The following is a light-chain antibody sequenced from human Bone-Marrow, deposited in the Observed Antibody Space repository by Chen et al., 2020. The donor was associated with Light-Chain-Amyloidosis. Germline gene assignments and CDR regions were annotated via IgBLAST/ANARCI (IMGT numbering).Light chain of an antibody. CDR1: QTISSNY. V-gene: IGKV3-20*01. CDR2: GSS. J-gene: IGKJ4*01. CDR3: QQYGTSPLT. Sequence: DIVLTQSRGPLSLSPGEGANLSCRASQTISSNYLTWYQQKFGQAPRLLIYGSSSRATCIPDWFTGSGSGTDFTLTINRLEPEDFAMYYCQQYGTSPLTVGGGTKVEIK.